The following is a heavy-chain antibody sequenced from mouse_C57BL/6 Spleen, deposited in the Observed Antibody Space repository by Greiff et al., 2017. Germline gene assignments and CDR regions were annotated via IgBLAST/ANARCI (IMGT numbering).Heavy chain of an antibody. D-gene: IGHD1-1*01. J-gene: IGHJ2*01. CDR3: ARRRASTVGFDY. Sequence: VQLQQPGAELVKPGASVKLSCKASGYTFTSYWMHWVKQRPGQGLEWIGMIHPNSGSTNYNEKFKSKATLTVDKSSSTAYMQLSSLTSEDSAVYYCARRRASTVGFDYWGQGTTLTVSS. CDR1: GYTFTSYW. CDR2: IHPNSGST. V-gene: IGHV1-64*01.